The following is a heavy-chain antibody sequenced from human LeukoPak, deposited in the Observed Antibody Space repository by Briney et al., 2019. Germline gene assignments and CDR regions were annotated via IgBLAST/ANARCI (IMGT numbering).Heavy chain of an antibody. J-gene: IGHJ3*02. CDR2: IYHSGST. V-gene: IGHV4-30-2*01. CDR3: AKERGWVWFGDWAHHTLDEHLWDI. D-gene: IGHD3-10*01. CDR1: GGSISSGGYY. Sequence: SETLSLTCTVSGGSISSGGYYWSWIRQPPGKGLEWIGYIYHSGSTYYNPSLKSRVTISVDRSKNQFSLKLSSVTAADTAVYYCAKERGWVWFGDWAHHTLDEHLWDIWGQGTMVTVSS.